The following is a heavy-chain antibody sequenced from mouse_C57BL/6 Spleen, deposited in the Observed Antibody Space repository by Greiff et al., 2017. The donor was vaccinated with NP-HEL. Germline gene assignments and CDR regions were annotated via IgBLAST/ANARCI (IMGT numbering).Heavy chain of an antibody. CDR3: ARWGPRGFDY. CDR2: IRNKANGYTT. CDR1: GFTFTDYY. J-gene: IGHJ2*01. Sequence: EVKLMESGGGLVQPGGSLSLSCAASGFTFTDYYMSWVRQPPGKALEWLGFIRNKANGYTTEYSASVKGRFTISRDNSQSILYLQMNALRAEDSATYYCARWGPRGFDYWGQGTTLTVSS. V-gene: IGHV7-3*01.